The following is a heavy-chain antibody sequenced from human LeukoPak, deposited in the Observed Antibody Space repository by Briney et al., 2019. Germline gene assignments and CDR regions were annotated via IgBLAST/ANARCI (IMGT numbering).Heavy chain of an antibody. CDR2: ISSSGSII. J-gene: IGHJ4*02. Sequence: GGSLRLSCAASGFTFSNYKMNWVRQAPGKGLEWVSYISSSGSIIYYSDSVKGRFTISRDTSKNTLYLQMSSLRAEDTAVYYCAGGFWYFDFWGQGTLVTASS. V-gene: IGHV3-48*03. CDR3: AGGFWYFDF. CDR1: GFTFSNYK. D-gene: IGHD3-3*01.